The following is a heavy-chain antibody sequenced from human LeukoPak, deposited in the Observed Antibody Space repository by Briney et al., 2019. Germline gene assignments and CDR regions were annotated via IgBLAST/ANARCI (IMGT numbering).Heavy chain of an antibody. CDR2: IIPIFGTA. CDR1: GGTFSSYA. Sequence: SVKVSCKASGGTFSSYAISWVRQAPGQGLEWMGGIIPIFGTANYAQKFQGRVTITADESTSTAYMELSSLRSEDTAVYYCARDRWGGSYVPNWGQGTLVTVSS. D-gene: IGHD1-26*01. CDR3: ARDRWGGSYVPN. V-gene: IGHV1-69*01. J-gene: IGHJ4*02.